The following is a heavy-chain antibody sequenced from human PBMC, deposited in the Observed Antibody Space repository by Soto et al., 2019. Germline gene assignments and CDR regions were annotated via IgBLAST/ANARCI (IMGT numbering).Heavy chain of an antibody. CDR1: GGSISSYY. Sequence: SETLSLTSTVSGGSISSYYWSWIRQPPGKGLEWIGYIYHSGSTNYNPSLKSRVTISVDTSKNQFSLKLNSVTAADTAVFYCARGGHYYDSSAPGYFDYWGQGTLVTVSS. CDR2: IYHSGST. CDR3: ARGGHYYDSSAPGYFDY. D-gene: IGHD3-22*01. V-gene: IGHV4-59*01. J-gene: IGHJ4*02.